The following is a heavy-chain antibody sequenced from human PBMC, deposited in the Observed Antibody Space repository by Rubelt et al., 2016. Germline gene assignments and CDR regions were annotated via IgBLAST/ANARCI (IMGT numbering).Heavy chain of an antibody. V-gene: IGHV3-7*03. CDR3: ARGVGAAD. J-gene: IGHJ4*02. CDR2: IKQDGSEK. Sequence: ESGGGVVQPGGSLRLSCAASGFTLNRFGMHWVRQAPGKGLEWVANIKQDGSEKYYVDSVKGRFTISRDNARNSLYLQMNSLRAEDTAVYYCARGVGAADWGPGTLVTVSS. D-gene: IGHD2-15*01. CDR1: GFTLNRFG.